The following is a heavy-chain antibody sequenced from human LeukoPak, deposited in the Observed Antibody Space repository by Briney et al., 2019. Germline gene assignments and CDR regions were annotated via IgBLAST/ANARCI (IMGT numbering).Heavy chain of an antibody. J-gene: IGHJ4*02. CDR1: GFTFSSYS. CDR3: ARDIEGAATGLFDY. D-gene: IGHD6-13*01. Sequence: TGGSLRLSCAASGFTFSSYSMNWVRQAPGKGLEWVSSISSSSSYIYYADSVKGRFTISRDNAKNSLYLQMNSLRAEDTAVYYCARDIEGAATGLFDYWGQGTLVTVSS. V-gene: IGHV3-21*01. CDR2: ISSSSSYI.